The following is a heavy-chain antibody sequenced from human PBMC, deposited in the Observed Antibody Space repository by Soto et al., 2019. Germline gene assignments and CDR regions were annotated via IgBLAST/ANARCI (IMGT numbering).Heavy chain of an antibody. D-gene: IGHD2-8*02. Sequence: GESLKISCRGSGYNFANFWIGWVRQMPGEGLEWMGMIFPGDSDTKNSPSLEGQITMSVDKSDSSAYLQWRSLKASDTAIYYCAAGYSTGLDAFAIWGQGTMVTVS. J-gene: IGHJ3*02. V-gene: IGHV5-51*01. CDR1: GYNFANFW. CDR3: AAGYSTGLDAFAI. CDR2: IFPGDSDT.